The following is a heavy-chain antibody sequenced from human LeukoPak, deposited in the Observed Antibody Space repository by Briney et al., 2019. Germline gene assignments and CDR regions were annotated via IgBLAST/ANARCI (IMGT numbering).Heavy chain of an antibody. CDR1: GGSFSGYY. D-gene: IGHD3-22*01. CDR2: INHSGST. Sequence: SETLSLTCAVYGGSFSGYYWSWIRQPPGKGPEWIGEINHSGSTNYNPSLKSRVTISVDTSKNQFSLKLSSVTAADTAVYYCARARRVVVIPGRRWDLDLWGRGTLVTVSS. J-gene: IGHJ2*01. V-gene: IGHV4-34*01. CDR3: ARARRVVVIPGRRWDLDL.